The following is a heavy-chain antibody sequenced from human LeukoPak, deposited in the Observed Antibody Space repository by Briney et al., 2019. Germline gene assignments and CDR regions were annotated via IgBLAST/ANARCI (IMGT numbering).Heavy chain of an antibody. CDR2: IYYSGST. CDR3: ARDIGNFWSGYYY. D-gene: IGHD3-3*01. Sequence: KPSETLSLTCTVSGGSISSSSYYWGWIRQPPGKGREWIGSIYYSGSTYYNPSLKSRVTISVDTSKNQFSLKLSSVTAADTAVHYCARDIGNFWSGYYYWGQGTLVTVSS. J-gene: IGHJ4*02. CDR1: GGSISSSSYY. V-gene: IGHV4-39*07.